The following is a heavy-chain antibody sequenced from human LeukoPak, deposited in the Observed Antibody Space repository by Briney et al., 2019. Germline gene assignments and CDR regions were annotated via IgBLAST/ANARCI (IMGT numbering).Heavy chain of an antibody. CDR1: GGTFSSYA. Sequence: SVKVSCKASGGTFSSYAISWVRQAPGQGLEWMGGIIPIFGTANYAQKFQGRVTITADKSTSTAYMELSSLRSEDTAVYYCARVPAHYNWNDVGYFDYWGQGTLVTVSS. D-gene: IGHD1-20*01. CDR3: ARVPAHYNWNDVGYFDY. CDR2: IIPIFGTA. V-gene: IGHV1-69*06. J-gene: IGHJ4*02.